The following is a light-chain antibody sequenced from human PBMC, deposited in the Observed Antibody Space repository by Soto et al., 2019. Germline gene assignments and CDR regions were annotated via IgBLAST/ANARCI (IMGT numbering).Light chain of an antibody. J-gene: IGKJ2*02. CDR3: QPYNSYPCT. V-gene: IGKV1-5*03. CDR2: KAS. CDR1: QSISSW. Sequence: DIQMTQSPSTLSASVGDRVTITCRASQSISSWLAWYQQKPGKAPKLLIYKASSLESGVPSRFSGSGSGTDFNLTISSLQPDDFATYYCQPYNSYPCTFGQVTKLEIK.